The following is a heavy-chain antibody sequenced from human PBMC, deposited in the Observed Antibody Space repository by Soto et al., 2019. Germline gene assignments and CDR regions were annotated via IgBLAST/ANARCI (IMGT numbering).Heavy chain of an antibody. CDR1: GFTFSSYG. CDR2: IWYDGSNK. Sequence: GGSLRLSCAASGFTFSSYGMHWVRQAPGKGLEWVAVIWYDGSNKYYADSVKGRFTISRDNSKNTLYLQMNSLRAEDTAVYYCARDYDFWSGYWYYYYGMDVWGQGTTVTVSS. CDR3: ARDYDFWSGYWYYYYGMDV. D-gene: IGHD3-3*01. V-gene: IGHV3-33*01. J-gene: IGHJ6*02.